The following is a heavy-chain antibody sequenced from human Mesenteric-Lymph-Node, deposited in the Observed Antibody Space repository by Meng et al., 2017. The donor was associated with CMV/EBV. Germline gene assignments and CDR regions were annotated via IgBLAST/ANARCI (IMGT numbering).Heavy chain of an antibody. V-gene: IGHV4-59*01. CDR3: ARGAGSSYAD. Sequence: SETLSLTCAVYGGSFSGYYWSWIRQPPGKGLECIGYVYYSGYTKQNPSFKSRVTMSVDTSKNQFSLKLSSVTAADTAVYFCARGAGSSYADWGQGTLVTVSS. D-gene: IGHD1-26*01. CDR1: GGSFSGYY. J-gene: IGHJ4*02. CDR2: VYYSGYT.